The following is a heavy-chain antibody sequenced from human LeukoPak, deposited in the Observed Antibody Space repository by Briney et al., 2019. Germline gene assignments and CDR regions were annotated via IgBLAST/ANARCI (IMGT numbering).Heavy chain of an antibody. D-gene: IGHD2-15*01. Sequence: GESLKISCKGSGCSFTSYWIGWVRQMPGKGLEWMGIIYPGDSDTRYSPSFQGQVTISADKSISTAYLQWSSLKASDTAMYYCARVTPRRYCSGGSCSEHFDYWGQGTLVTVSS. CDR1: GCSFTSYW. V-gene: IGHV5-51*01. CDR2: IYPGDSDT. CDR3: ARVTPRRYCSGGSCSEHFDY. J-gene: IGHJ4*02.